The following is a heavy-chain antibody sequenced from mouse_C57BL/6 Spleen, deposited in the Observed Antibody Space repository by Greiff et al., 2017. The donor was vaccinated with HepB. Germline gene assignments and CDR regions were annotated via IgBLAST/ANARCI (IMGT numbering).Heavy chain of an antibody. Sequence: QVQLQQPGAELVKPGASVKLSCKASGYTFTSYWMHWVKQRPGRGLEWIGRIDPNSGGTKYNEKFKSKATLTVDKPSSTAYMQLSSLTSDDSAVYYCARGSNLDSDYAMDYWGQGTSVTVSS. J-gene: IGHJ4*01. V-gene: IGHV1-72*01. CDR3: ARGSNLDSDYAMDY. CDR2: IDPNSGGT. CDR1: GYTFTSYW. D-gene: IGHD4-1*01.